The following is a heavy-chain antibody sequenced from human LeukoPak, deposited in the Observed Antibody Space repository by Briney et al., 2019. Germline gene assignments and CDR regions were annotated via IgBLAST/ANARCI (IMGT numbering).Heavy chain of an antibody. CDR2: ISDSGGRT. J-gene: IGHJ4*02. V-gene: IGHV3-23*01. D-gene: IGHD3-22*01. CDR3: AKRGVVIRVILVGFHKEAYYFDS. CDR1: GITLSNYG. Sequence: TGGSLRLSCAVSGITLSNYGMSWVRQAPGKGLEWVAGISDSGGRTNYADSVKGRFTISRDYPKNTLYLQMNSLRAEDTAVYFCAKRGVVIRVILVGFHKEAYYFDSWGQGALVTVSS.